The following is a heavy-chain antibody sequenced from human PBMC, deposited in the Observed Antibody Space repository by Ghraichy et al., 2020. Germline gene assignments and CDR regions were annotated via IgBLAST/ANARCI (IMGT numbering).Heavy chain of an antibody. D-gene: IGHD3-22*01. Sequence: SETLSLTCAVYGGSFSGYYWSWIRQPPGKGLEWIGEINHSGSTNYNPSLKSRVTISVDTSKNQFSLKLSSVTAADTAVYYCARHRSVRKYFDYWGQGTLVTVSS. CDR1: GGSFSGYY. CDR2: INHSGST. CDR3: ARHRSVRKYFDY. J-gene: IGHJ4*02. V-gene: IGHV4-34*01.